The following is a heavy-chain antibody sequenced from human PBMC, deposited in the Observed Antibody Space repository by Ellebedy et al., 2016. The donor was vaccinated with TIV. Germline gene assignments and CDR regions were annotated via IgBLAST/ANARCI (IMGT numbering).Heavy chain of an antibody. CDR1: GFNFDTYR. V-gene: IGHV3-21*04. CDR2: ISGHGDHI. CDR3: VRDGAYGDYSPGYYGMDV. D-gene: IGHD3-22*01. Sequence: GGSLRLSCAASGFNFDTYRNTFAMTWVRQAPGKGLEWVSSISGHGDHIYYADSVKGRFTISRDNAKNSVYLRMYTLRVEDTAVYHCVRDGAYGDYSPGYYGMDVWGQGTTVTVSS. J-gene: IGHJ6*02.